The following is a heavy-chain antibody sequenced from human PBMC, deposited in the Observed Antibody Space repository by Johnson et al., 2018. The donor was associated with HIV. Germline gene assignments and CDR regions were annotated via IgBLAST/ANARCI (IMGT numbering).Heavy chain of an antibody. CDR1: GFSFSTYW. Sequence: VQLVESGGGVVQPGGSLRLSCAASGFSFSTYWMHWVRRVPGKGLVWVSRIDTEGSGTTYADSVKGRFTISRDNSKNTLYLQMSSLRAEDTAVYYCAKCRGLGARGAFDIWGQGTMVTVSS. CDR2: IDTEGSGT. CDR3: AKCRGLGARGAFDI. D-gene: IGHD5-12*01. J-gene: IGHJ3*02. V-gene: IGHV3-74*02.